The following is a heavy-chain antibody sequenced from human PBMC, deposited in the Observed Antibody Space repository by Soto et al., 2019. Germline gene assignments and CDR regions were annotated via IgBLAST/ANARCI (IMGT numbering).Heavy chain of an antibody. CDR1: GFTFSSYS. V-gene: IGHV3-48*02. Sequence: EVQLVESGGGLVQPGGSLRLSCAASGFTFSSYSMNWVRQAPGKGLEWVSYISSGSSTLYYADSVKGRFTISRDNAKNALYLEMNSLRDEETSVYYFARFEYVSYLGGMDVWGQGTTVTVSS. J-gene: IGHJ6*02. D-gene: IGHD2-2*01. CDR3: ARFEYVSYLGGMDV. CDR2: ISSGSSTL.